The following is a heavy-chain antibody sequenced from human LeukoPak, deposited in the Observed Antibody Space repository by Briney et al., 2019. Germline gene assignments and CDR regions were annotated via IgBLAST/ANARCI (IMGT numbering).Heavy chain of an antibody. Sequence: ASVKVSCKASGYTFTSYYMHWVRQAPGQGLEWMGIINPSGGSTSYAQKFQGRVTMTRDMSTSTVYMELSSLRSEDTAVYYCAVSRNYYDSSGYYDLGYWGQGTLVTVSS. CDR2: INPSGGST. CDR3: AVSRNYYDSSGYYDLGY. D-gene: IGHD3-22*01. J-gene: IGHJ4*02. CDR1: GYTFTSYY. V-gene: IGHV1-46*01.